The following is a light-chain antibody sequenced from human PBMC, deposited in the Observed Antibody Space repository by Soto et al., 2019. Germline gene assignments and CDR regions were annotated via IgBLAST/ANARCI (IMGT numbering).Light chain of an antibody. CDR1: SSDVGGYNY. CDR2: DVS. J-gene: IGLJ1*01. Sequence: QSVLTQPASVSGSPGQSIAISCTGTSSDVGGYNYVSWYQQYPGKAHKLVIYDVSNRPSGVSNRFSGSKSVNTASLTISGLQAEDEADYYCSSWTSSSTYVFGTGTKVTVL. CDR3: SSWTSSSTYV. V-gene: IGLV2-14*01.